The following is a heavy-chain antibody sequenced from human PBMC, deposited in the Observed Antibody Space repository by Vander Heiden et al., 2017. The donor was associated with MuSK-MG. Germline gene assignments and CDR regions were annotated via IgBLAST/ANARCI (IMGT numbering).Heavy chain of an antibody. D-gene: IGHD6-19*01. CDR3: AKGQRSSGWSFDD. CDR2: ITWRSGRV. Sequence: EVQLVESGGGLVQPGRSLRLPCAASGFTFDDYAMHWVRQGPGKGLEWVSGITWRSGRVDYADSVKGRFTISRDNAKNSLYLQMNSLRAEDTALYYCAKGQRSSGWSFDDWGQGTLVTVSS. V-gene: IGHV3-9*01. CDR1: GFTFDDYA. J-gene: IGHJ4*02.